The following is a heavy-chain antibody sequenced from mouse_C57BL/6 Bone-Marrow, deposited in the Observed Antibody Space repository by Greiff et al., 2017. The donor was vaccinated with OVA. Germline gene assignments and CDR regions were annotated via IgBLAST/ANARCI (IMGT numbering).Heavy chain of an antibody. CDR1: GYTFTSYD. Sequence: VKLVESGPELVKPGASVKLSCKASGYTFTSYDINWVKQRPGPGLEWIGWIYPRDGSTKYNEKFKGKATLTVDTSSRTAYMELHSLTSEDSAVDFCARRDYGSRYYLDYWGQGTTLTVSS. J-gene: IGHJ2*01. CDR3: ARRDYGSRYYLDY. CDR2: IYPRDGST. D-gene: IGHD1-1*01. V-gene: IGHV1-85*01.